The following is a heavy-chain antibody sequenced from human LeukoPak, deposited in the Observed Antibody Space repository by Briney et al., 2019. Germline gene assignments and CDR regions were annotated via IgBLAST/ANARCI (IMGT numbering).Heavy chain of an antibody. J-gene: IGHJ4*02. CDR1: GFTVDDYA. V-gene: IGHV3-9*01. CDR2: ISWNSGSI. Sequence: GGSLRLSCAASGFTVDDYAMHWVRQAPGKGLEWGSGISWNSGSIGYADSVKGRFTISRDNAKNSLYLQMNSLRAEDTALYYCAKDADGSGSYLDYWGQGTLVTVSS. D-gene: IGHD3-10*01. CDR3: AKDADGSGSYLDY.